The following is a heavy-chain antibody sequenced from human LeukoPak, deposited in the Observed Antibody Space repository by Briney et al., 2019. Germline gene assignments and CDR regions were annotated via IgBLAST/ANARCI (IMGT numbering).Heavy chain of an antibody. CDR2: INLDGNEV. J-gene: IGHJ4*01. V-gene: IGHV3-7*01. D-gene: IGHD3-16*01. CDR3: ASGRHDFVH. Sequence: GGSLRLSCAASGFAFNTYWMTWVRQAPGKGLEWVANINLDGNEVHYVDSLKDRFTISRDNARDSLYLQMSSLRAQDTAVYYCASGRHDFVHWGHGTLVTVSS. CDR1: GFAFNTYW.